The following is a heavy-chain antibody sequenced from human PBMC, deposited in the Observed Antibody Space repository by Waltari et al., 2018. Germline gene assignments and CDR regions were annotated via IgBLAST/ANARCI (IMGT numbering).Heavy chain of an antibody. Sequence: QVQLVQSGAEVKKPGSSVKVSCKASGGTFSSYAISWVRQAPGQGLEWMGGIIPSFGTANYAQKFQGRVTITRDTSASTAYMELSSLRSEDTAVYYCARSLVVVVAATPGYWGQGTLVTVSS. CDR3: ARSLVVVVAATPGY. J-gene: IGHJ4*02. CDR2: IIPSFGTA. V-gene: IGHV1-69*05. D-gene: IGHD2-15*01. CDR1: GGTFSSYA.